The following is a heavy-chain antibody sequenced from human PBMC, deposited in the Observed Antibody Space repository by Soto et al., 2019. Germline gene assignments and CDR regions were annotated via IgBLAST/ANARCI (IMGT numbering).Heavy chain of an antibody. D-gene: IGHD6-13*01. CDR3: ASGTLTTIAAQDP. Sequence: PSQTLSLTCNVSGVTIRGYYWNCIRQPPWKTLEWIGSIYYPGGTNYNPSLTSRVTISVDTPKNHFSLNFNSLTAADTAVYYWASGTLTTIAAQDPWARGPLDPVSS. CDR1: GVTIRGYY. V-gene: IGHV4-59*01. CDR2: IYYPGGT. J-gene: IGHJ5*02.